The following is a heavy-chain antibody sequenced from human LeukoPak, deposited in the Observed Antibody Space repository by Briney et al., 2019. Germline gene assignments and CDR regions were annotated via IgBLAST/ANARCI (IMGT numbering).Heavy chain of an antibody. Sequence: ASVKVSCKASGGTFSSYAISWVRQAPGQGLEWMGRIIPIFGTANYAQKFQGRVTITTDESTSTAYMELSSLGSEDTAVYYCAREIPLIIAETPKDAFDIWGQGTMVIVSS. J-gene: IGHJ3*02. CDR2: IIPIFGTA. CDR1: GGTFSSYA. V-gene: IGHV1-69*05. D-gene: IGHD6-13*01. CDR3: AREIPLIIAETPKDAFDI.